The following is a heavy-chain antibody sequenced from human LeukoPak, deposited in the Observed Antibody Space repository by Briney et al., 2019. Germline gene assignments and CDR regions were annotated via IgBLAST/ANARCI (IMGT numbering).Heavy chain of an antibody. D-gene: IGHD3-22*01. Sequence: PSETLSLTCTVSGGSISSYYWSWIRQPPGKGLEWIGFIYYTGRTSYHASLKSRVTISVETSKNLFSLTLSSVTAADTAVYYCAGQSEVRGYHYDPWGEGTPVTASS. V-gene: IGHV4-59*08. CDR3: AGQSEVRGYHYDP. J-gene: IGHJ5*02. CDR1: GGSISSYY. CDR2: IYYTGRT.